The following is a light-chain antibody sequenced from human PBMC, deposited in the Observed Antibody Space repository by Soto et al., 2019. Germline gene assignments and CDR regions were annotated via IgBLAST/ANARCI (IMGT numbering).Light chain of an antibody. CDR3: QQYNSSPWT. V-gene: IGKV1-5*03. Sequence: DIQMTQSHSTLSASVGDRVTITCRASQSISSWLAWYQQKPGKAPKLLIYNASSLESGVPSRFSGSGSGTEFTLTISSLQPDDFATYYCQQYNSSPWTFGQGTKVEIK. CDR2: NAS. CDR1: QSISSW. J-gene: IGKJ1*01.